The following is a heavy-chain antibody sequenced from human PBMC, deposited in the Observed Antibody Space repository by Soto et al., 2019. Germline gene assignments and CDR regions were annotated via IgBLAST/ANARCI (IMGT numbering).Heavy chain of an antibody. CDR2: INHSGST. Sequence: QVQLQQWGAGLLKPSETLSLTCAVYGGSFSGYYWTWIRQPPGTGLEWIGEINHSGSTNYNPSLKXXVTIAVDTPTHPSSLPLTSVTSGDTAVYYCAGDQMTALFDYWGQGTLVTVSS. CDR1: GGSFSGYY. CDR3: AGDQMTALFDY. D-gene: IGHD2-21*02. J-gene: IGHJ4*02. V-gene: IGHV4-34*01.